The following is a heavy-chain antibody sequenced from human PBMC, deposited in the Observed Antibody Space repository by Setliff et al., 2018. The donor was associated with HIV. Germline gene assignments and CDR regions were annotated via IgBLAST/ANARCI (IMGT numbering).Heavy chain of an antibody. J-gene: IGHJ3*02. CDR1: GGSISSGSFY. V-gene: IGHV4-61*09. CDR2: IYTSGST. CDR3: ARASTMIVVVIKGFDI. D-gene: IGHD3-22*01. Sequence: KPSETLSLTCTVSGGSISSGSFYWSWIRQPAGKGLEWIGHIYTSGSTDYNPSLKSRVSISVDTSKNQFSLKLSSVTAADTAVYYCARASTMIVVVIKGFDIWGQGTVVTVSS.